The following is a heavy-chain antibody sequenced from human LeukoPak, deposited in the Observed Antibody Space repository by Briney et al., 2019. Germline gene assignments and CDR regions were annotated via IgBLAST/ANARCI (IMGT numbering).Heavy chain of an antibody. D-gene: IGHD3-22*01. V-gene: IGHV1-46*01. CDR2: INPSGGST. Sequence: GASVKVSCKASGYTFTSYYMHWVRQAPGQGLEWMGIINPSGGSTSYAQKFQGRVTMTRDTSTSTVYMELSSLRSEDTAVYYCARDLEPYYYDSSGYYNWFDPWGQGTQVTVSS. CDR1: GYTFTSYY. J-gene: IGHJ5*02. CDR3: ARDLEPYYYDSSGYYNWFDP.